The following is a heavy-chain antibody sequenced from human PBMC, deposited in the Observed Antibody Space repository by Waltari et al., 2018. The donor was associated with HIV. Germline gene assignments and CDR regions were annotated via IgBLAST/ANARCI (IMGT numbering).Heavy chain of an antibody. Sequence: QVQLVQSGAEVKKPGASVKVSCKASGYTCTAHYMPWVRQAPGQGLEWMGWINPNSGGTNYAQKFQGRVTMTRDTSISTAYMELSRLRSDDTAVYYCARSSGVPAAIENWFDPWGQGTLVTVSS. J-gene: IGHJ5*02. CDR3: ARSSGVPAAIENWFDP. D-gene: IGHD2-2*02. CDR1: GYTCTAHY. CDR2: INPNSGGT. V-gene: IGHV1-2*02.